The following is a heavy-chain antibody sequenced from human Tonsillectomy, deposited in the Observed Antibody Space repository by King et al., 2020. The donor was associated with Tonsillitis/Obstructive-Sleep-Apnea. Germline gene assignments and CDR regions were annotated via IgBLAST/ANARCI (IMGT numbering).Heavy chain of an antibody. D-gene: IGHD4-17*01. V-gene: IGHV4-59*01. CDR1: GGSISNYY. CDR3: ARAGDYDAFDI. CDR2: TYYSGST. J-gene: IGHJ3*02. Sequence: VQLQESGPGLVKPSETLSLTCTVSGGSISNYYWSWIRQPPGKGLEWIAYTYYSGSTYSNPSLKSPVTLPVDTSKNQFSLKLSSGTAADTAVYYCARAGDYDAFDIWGQGTMVTVSS.